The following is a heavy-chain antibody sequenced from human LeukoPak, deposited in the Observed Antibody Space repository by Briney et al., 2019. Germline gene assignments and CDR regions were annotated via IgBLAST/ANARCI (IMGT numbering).Heavy chain of an antibody. J-gene: IGHJ4*02. CDR1: GFTFSSYA. Sequence: GGPLRLSCAASGFTFSSYAMSWVRQAPGKGLEWVSAISGSGGSTYYADSVKGRFTISGDNSKNTLYLQMNSLRAEDTAVYYCAKDRSTVSGGDCYFDYWGQGTLVTVSS. CDR2: ISGSGGST. D-gene: IGHD2-21*02. V-gene: IGHV3-23*01. CDR3: AKDRSTVSGGDCYFDY.